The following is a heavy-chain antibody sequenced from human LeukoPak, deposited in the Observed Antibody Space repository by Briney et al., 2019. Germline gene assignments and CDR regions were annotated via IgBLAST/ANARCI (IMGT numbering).Heavy chain of an antibody. V-gene: IGHV1-2*02. CDR1: GYTFTGYY. CDR3: ARVQQQLDPMVAFDI. D-gene: IGHD6-13*01. J-gene: IGHJ3*02. Sequence: ASVKVSCKASGYTFTGYYMHWVRQAPGQGLEWMGWINPNSGGTNYAQKFQGRVTMTRGTSISTAYMELSRLRSDDTAVYYCARVQQQLDPMVAFDIWGQGTMVTVSS. CDR2: INPNSGGT.